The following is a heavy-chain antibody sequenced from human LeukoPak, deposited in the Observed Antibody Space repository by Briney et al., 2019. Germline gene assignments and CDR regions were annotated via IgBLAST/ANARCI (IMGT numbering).Heavy chain of an antibody. CDR1: VYTFTRYH. J-gene: IGHJ4*02. CDR2: INPSGGPA. Sequence: SVQDSCQASVYTFTRYHIHWVRQARGQGLEWVGVINPSGGPATYAQKFQGRVTVTMDTSTTTVYMEVNSLRSDDTAVYYCAREAIFGVVREYYFDLWGQGTLVTVS. CDR3: AREAIFGVVREYYFDL. D-gene: IGHD3-3*01. V-gene: IGHV1-46*01.